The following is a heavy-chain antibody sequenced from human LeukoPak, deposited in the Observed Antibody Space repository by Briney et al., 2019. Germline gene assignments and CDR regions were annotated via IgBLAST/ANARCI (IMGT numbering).Heavy chain of an antibody. D-gene: IGHD2-15*01. CDR3: ARDYCSGGSCYSFVY. Sequence: GGSLRLSCAASGFTFDDYGMSWVRQAPGKGLEWVSGINWNGGSTGYADSVKGRFTISRDNAKSSLYLQMNSLRAEDTALYHCARDYCSGGSCYSFVYWGQGTLVTVSS. CDR2: INWNGGST. CDR1: GFTFDDYG. J-gene: IGHJ4*02. V-gene: IGHV3-20*01.